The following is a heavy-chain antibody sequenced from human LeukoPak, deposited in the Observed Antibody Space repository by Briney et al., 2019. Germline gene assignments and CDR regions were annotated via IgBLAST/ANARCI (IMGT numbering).Heavy chain of an antibody. CDR3: ARGRRLVLSLYYYYYMDV. D-gene: IGHD6-19*01. Sequence: SETLSLTCTVSGGSISSYYWSWIRQPAGKGLEWIGRIYTSGSTNYNPSLKSRVTMSVDTSKNQFSLKLSSVTAADTAVYYCARGRRLVLSLYYYYYMDVWGKGTTVTVSS. J-gene: IGHJ6*03. CDR2: IYTSGST. CDR1: GGSISSYY. V-gene: IGHV4-4*07.